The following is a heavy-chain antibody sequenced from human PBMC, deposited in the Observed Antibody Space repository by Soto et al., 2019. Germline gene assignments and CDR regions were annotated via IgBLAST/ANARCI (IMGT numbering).Heavy chain of an antibody. CDR3: ARESDSSSWYVYPSDY. Sequence: PGGSLRLSCAASGFTFSSYSMNWFRQAPGKGLEWVSSISSSSSYIYYADSVKGRFTISRDNAKNSLYLQMNSLRAEDTAVYYCARESDSSSWYVYPSDYWGQGTLVTVSS. V-gene: IGHV3-21*01. CDR1: GFTFSSYS. D-gene: IGHD6-13*01. CDR2: ISSSSSYI. J-gene: IGHJ4*02.